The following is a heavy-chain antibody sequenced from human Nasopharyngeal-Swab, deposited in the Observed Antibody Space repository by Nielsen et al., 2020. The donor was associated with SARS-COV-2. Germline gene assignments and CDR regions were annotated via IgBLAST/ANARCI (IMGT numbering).Heavy chain of an antibody. J-gene: IGHJ4*02. D-gene: IGHD1-7*01. CDR2: ISSSSSYI. CDR3: VGNNWNYGGVGY. Sequence: GGSLRLSCAASGFTFGSYSMNWDRQAPGKGLEWVSSISSSSSYIYYADSVKGRFTISRDNAKNSLYLQMNSLRAEDTAVYYCVGNNWNYGGVGYWGQGTLVTVSS. CDR1: GFTFGSYS. V-gene: IGHV3-21*01.